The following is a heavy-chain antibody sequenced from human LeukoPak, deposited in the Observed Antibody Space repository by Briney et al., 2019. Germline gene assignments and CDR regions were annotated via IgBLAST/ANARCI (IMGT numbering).Heavy chain of an antibody. D-gene: IGHD3-10*01. CDR3: ARGGSSGSVDY. CDR2: IKSDGRRDGSST. J-gene: IGHJ4*02. CDR1: GFTCSSYW. Sequence: GGSLRLSCAASGFTCSSYWMYWVRQAPGKGLVWVSRIKSDGRRDGSSTSYAESVKGRFTMSRDNAEDTLYLQMNSLRAEDTAVYYCARGGSSGSVDYWGQGILVTVSS. V-gene: IGHV3-74*01.